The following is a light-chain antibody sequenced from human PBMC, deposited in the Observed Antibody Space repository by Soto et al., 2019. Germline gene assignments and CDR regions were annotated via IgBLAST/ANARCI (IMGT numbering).Light chain of an antibody. CDR1: QSVSNY. Sequence: VLTQSPATLSLSPGERATLSCRASQSVSNYLAWYQQKPGQAPRLLLYDASNRATGIPARFSGSGSGTDFIPTISSLEPEDVAVYYGQHRSNWPTFGGGTKVEIK. V-gene: IGKV3-11*01. CDR3: QHRSNWPT. J-gene: IGKJ4*01. CDR2: DAS.